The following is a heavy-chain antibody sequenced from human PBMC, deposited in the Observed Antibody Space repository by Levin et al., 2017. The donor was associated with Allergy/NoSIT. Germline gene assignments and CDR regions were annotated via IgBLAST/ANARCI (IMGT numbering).Heavy chain of an antibody. J-gene: IGHJ3*02. Sequence: GGSLRLSCAASGFTFSSYSMNWVRQAPGKGLEWVSSISSSSSYIYYADSVKGRFTISRDNAKNSLYLQMNSLRAEDTAVYYCARERGSWPRLEGYDAFDIWGQGTMVTVSS. D-gene: IGHD1-1*01. CDR1: GFTFSSYS. CDR3: ARERGSWPRLEGYDAFDI. V-gene: IGHV3-21*01. CDR2: ISSSSSYI.